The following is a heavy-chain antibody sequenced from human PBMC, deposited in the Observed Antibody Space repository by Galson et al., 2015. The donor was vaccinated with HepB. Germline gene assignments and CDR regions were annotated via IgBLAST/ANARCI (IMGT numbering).Heavy chain of an antibody. J-gene: IGHJ5*02. V-gene: IGHV3-11*01. D-gene: IGHD6-25*01. Sequence: SLRLSCAASGFTFSDYCMSWIRQAPGKGLEWVSYICIGYSIMNFADSVKGRFTISRDNVKNSLFLQMNILRAEDTAVYYCARAALGWFDPWGQGTLVTVSS. CDR1: GFTFSDYC. CDR2: ICIGYSIM. CDR3: ARAALGWFDP.